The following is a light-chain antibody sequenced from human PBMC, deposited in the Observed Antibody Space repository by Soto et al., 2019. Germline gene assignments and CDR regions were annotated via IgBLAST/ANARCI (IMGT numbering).Light chain of an antibody. V-gene: IGKV3-20*01. CDR3: QQYGSSPIT. CDR1: QSVSSSY. J-gene: IGKJ5*01. CDR2: GAS. Sequence: EIVLTQSPGTLSLSPGERATLSCRASQSVSSSYLAWYQQKPGQAPRLLIYGASTRATGIPARFSGSGSGTDFTLTISRLEPEHFAVYYCQQYGSSPITFGQGTRLEIK.